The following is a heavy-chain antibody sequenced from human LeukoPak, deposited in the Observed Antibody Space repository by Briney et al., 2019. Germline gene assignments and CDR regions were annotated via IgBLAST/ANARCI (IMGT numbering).Heavy chain of an antibody. CDR2: MYTSGST. D-gene: IGHD3-10*01. V-gene: IGHV4-61*02. J-gene: IGHJ4*02. Sequence: PSETLSLTCTVSGGSINSGAYYWSWIRQPAGKGLEWIGRMYTSGSTNYNPSLKSRVTISRDTSKNQFSLKLSSVTAADTAVYYCARDREGFGELFQIFDYWGQGTLVTVSS. CDR1: GGSINSGAYY. CDR3: ARDREGFGELFQIFDY.